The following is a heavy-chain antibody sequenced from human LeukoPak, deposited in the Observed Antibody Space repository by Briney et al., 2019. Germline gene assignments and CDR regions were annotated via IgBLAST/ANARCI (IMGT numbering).Heavy chain of an antibody. Sequence: SVKVSCKASGGTFSSYAISWVRQAPGQGLEWMGGIIPIFGTANYAQKFQGRVTITADESTSTAYMELSGLRSEDTAVYYCARADCTNGVCYLPKPYYYYGMDVWGQGTTVTVSS. D-gene: IGHD2-8*01. CDR3: ARADCTNGVCYLPKPYYYYGMDV. J-gene: IGHJ6*02. V-gene: IGHV1-69*13. CDR1: GGTFSSYA. CDR2: IIPIFGTA.